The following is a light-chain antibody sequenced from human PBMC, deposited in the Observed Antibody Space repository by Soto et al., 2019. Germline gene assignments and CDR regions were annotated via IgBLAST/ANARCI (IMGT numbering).Light chain of an antibody. Sequence: DIQMTQSPSTLSASVGDRVTITCRASQTVSIWLAWFQQKPGKAPNLLIYRVSSVESGVPSRFSGSGSGTEFTLTINNLQPDDFATYYCQQYADSSWTFGQGTKVE. CDR2: RVS. J-gene: IGKJ1*01. CDR1: QTVSIW. V-gene: IGKV1-5*03. CDR3: QQYADSSWT.